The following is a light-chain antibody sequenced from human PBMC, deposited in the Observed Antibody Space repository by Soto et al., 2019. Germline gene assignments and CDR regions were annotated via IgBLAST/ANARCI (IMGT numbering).Light chain of an antibody. CDR2: GAS. Sequence: EIVITQYPATLSVSLGERATLSCRASPSVSSNLAWYQLKPGQAPRLLIYGASTRATGIPARFSGSGSGTQFTLTINSLQSEDCAVYYCQQYNDWSTFGQGTKLDIK. CDR1: PSVSSN. V-gene: IGKV3-15*01. J-gene: IGKJ1*01. CDR3: QQYNDWST.